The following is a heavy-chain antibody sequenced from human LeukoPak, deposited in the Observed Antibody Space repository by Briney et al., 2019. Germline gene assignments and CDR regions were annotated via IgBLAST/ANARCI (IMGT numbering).Heavy chain of an antibody. J-gene: IGHJ4*02. D-gene: IGHD3-22*01. Sequence: PSETLSLTCAVYGGSFSGYYWSWIRQPPGKGLEWIGEMNHSGSTNYNPSLKSRVTISVDTSKNQFSLKLSSVTAADTAVYYCASFFRSGYSHWGQGTLVTVSS. CDR2: MNHSGST. CDR3: ASFFRSGYSH. CDR1: GGSFSGYY. V-gene: IGHV4-34*01.